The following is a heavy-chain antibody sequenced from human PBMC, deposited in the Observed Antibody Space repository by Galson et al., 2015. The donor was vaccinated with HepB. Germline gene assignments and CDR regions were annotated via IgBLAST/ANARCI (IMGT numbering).Heavy chain of an antibody. J-gene: IGHJ6*02. D-gene: IGHD3-10*01. V-gene: IGHV3-21*01. CDR2: ISSSSSYI. CDR3: ARDRAYYGSGSYYNGDYGMDV. Sequence: SLRLSCAASGFTFSSYSMNWVRQAPGKGLEWVSSISSSSSYIYYADSAKGRFTISRDNAKNSLYLQMNSLRAEDTAVYYCARDRAYYGSGSYYNGDYGMDVWGQGTTVTVSS. CDR1: GFTFSSYS.